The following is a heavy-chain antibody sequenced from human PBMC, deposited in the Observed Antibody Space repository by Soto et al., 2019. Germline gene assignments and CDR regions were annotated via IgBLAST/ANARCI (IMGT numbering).Heavy chain of an antibody. CDR1: GYCIVNFG. V-gene: IGHV1-18*01. D-gene: IGHD6-6*01. J-gene: IGHJ4*02. CDR3: ARDFFSSSSSHYFDI. CDR2: ISGSSGET. Sequence: ASVKVSCKASGYCIVNFGFTWVRQANGQGLEWMGWISGSSGETRYAQKLQGRVTMTTDTSTSTAYMELRSLNSDDTAVYYCARDFFSSSSSHYFDIWGQGTLVTVSS.